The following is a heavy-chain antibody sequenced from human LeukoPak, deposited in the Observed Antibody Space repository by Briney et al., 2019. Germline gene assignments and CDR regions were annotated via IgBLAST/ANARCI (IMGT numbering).Heavy chain of an antibody. D-gene: IGHD3-22*01. V-gene: IGHV1-2*02. Sequence: GASVKVSCKASGYTFTGYYMHWVRQAPGQGLEWMGWINPNSGGTNYAQKFQGRVTMTRDTSISTAYMELSRQRSDDTAVYYCARGSVITSNDAFDIWGQGTMVTVSS. J-gene: IGHJ3*02. CDR3: ARGSVITSNDAFDI. CDR1: GYTFTGYY. CDR2: INPNSGGT.